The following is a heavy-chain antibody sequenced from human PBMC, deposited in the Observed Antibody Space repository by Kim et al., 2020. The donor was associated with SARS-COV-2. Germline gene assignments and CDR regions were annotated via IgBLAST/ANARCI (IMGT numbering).Heavy chain of an antibody. CDR1: GGSFSGYY. D-gene: IGHD1-26*01. Sequence: SETLSLTCAVYGGSFSGYYWSWIRQPPGKGLEWIGEINHSGSTNYNPSLKSRVTISVDTSKNQFSLKLSSVTAADTAVYYCARRAGYSGSYYVEAFIDYWGQGTLVTVSS. V-gene: IGHV4-34*01. CDR2: INHSGST. CDR3: ARRAGYSGSYYVEAFIDY. J-gene: IGHJ4*02.